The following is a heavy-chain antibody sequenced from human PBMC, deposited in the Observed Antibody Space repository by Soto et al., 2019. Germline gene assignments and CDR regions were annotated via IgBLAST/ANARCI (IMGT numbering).Heavy chain of an antibody. J-gene: IGHJ5*02. V-gene: IGHV4-30-2*01. Sequence: QLQLQESVSGLVKPSQTLSLTCAVSGGSISSGGYSWSWIRQPPGKGLEWIGYIYHSGSTYYNPCLKSRVTISVDRSKNQFSLKLSSVTAADTAVYYCARVPDRWGQGTLVTVSS. CDR3: ARVPDR. CDR1: GGSISSGGYS. CDR2: IYHSGST. D-gene: IGHD2-2*01.